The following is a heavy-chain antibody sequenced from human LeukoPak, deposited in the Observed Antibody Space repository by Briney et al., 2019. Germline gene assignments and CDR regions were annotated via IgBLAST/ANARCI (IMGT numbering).Heavy chain of an antibody. J-gene: IGHJ5*02. D-gene: IGHD2-2*01. CDR2: ISSNNHM. V-gene: IGHV3-69-1*01. Sequence: GGSMRLSCVASGFTFSSYAMNWARQAPGKGLEWVSSISSNNHMYYADSAKGRFTISRDNAKNSLSLQMNSLRGEDTAVYYCAREDCSNVRCYGASDAWGQGTLVTVSS. CDR3: AREDCSNVRCYGASDA. CDR1: GFTFSSYA.